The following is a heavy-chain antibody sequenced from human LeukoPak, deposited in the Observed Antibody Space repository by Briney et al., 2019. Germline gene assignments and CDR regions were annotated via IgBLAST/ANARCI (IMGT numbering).Heavy chain of an antibody. J-gene: IGHJ3*02. D-gene: IGHD1-7*01. V-gene: IGHV3-23*01. CDR2: ISRGGGST. CDR1: GFTFSSYV. Sequence: GGSLRLSCAASGFTFSSYVMTWVRQAPGKGLEWVSAISRGGGSTYYADSVKGRFTMSRDDSKSTLDLQMNSLRAEDTAVYYCARRNWDYFDAFDIWGQGTVVTVSS. CDR3: ARRNWDYFDAFDI.